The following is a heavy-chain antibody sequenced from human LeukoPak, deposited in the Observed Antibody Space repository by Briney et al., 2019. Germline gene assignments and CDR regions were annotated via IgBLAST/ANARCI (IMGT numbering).Heavy chain of an antibody. CDR1: GFTFSSNA. CDR2: ISGSGGST. D-gene: IGHD3-10*01. V-gene: IGHV3-23*01. Sequence: GGSLRLSCAASGFTFSSNAMSWVRQAPGKGLEWVSAISGSGGSTYYADSVKGRFTISRDNSKNMLYLQMDSLRAEDTAVYYCAKNKGNTEFWGQGTLVTVSS. J-gene: IGHJ4*02. CDR3: AKNKGNTEF.